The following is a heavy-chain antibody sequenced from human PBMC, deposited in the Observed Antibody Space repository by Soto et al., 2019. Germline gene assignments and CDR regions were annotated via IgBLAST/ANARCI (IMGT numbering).Heavy chain of an antibody. Sequence: GESLKISCKGSGYSFASYWISWVRQMPGKGLEWMGRIDPSDSYTNYSPSFQGHVTISADKSISTAYLQWSSLRASDTAMYYCARTYSGYDVGANHPSHSRTHYYYYYGMDVWGQGTTVTVSS. V-gene: IGHV5-10-1*01. CDR2: IDPSDSYT. CDR3: ARTYSGYDVGANHPSHSRTHYYYYYGMDV. CDR1: GYSFASYW. J-gene: IGHJ6*02. D-gene: IGHD5-12*01.